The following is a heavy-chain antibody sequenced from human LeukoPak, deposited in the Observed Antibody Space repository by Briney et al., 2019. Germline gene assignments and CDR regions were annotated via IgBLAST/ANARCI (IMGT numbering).Heavy chain of an antibody. D-gene: IGHD2-2*01. V-gene: IGHV4-34*01. J-gene: IGHJ5*02. CDR3: ARGRIVVVPAAILNWFDP. CDR1: GGSFSGYY. CDR2: INHSGST. Sequence: PETLSLTCAVYGGSFSGYYWSWIRQPPGKGLEWIGEINHSGSTNYNPSLKSRVTISVDTSKNQFSLKLSSVTAADTAVYYCARGRIVVVPAAILNWFDPWGQGTLVTVSS.